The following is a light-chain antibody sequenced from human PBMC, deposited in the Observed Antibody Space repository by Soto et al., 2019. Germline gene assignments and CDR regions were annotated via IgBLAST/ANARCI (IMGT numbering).Light chain of an antibody. V-gene: IGLV3-21*02. CDR2: DAT. CDR3: QVWASTAAFFV. J-gene: IGLJ1*01. Sequence: SSALTQPPTVSVAPAQTAAVTGGGAKIGSKIVHWYKQRPGQAPVAVVFDATARPSGIPDRFSASPSGDTATLPISRVDAAHAADYYCQVWASTAAFFVFGSGPKLTV. CDR1: KIGSKI.